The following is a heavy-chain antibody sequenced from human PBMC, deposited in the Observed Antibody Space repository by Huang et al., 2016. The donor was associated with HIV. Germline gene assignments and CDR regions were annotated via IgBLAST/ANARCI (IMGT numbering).Heavy chain of an antibody. CDR2: IVPRVDIE. D-gene: IGHD3-16*01. V-gene: IGHV1-69*10. J-gene: IGHJ5*02. CDR1: GGTFTTYS. CDR3: ARRMIEGSLGHDWFDP. Sequence: SSVKVSCKVSGGTFTTYSMNWVRQAPGQGLEWMGGIVPRVDIETYAQKFQGRVTITADESSTTAYLELIRLTFEDTAIYYCARRMIEGSLGHDWFDPWGQGTLVTVAS.